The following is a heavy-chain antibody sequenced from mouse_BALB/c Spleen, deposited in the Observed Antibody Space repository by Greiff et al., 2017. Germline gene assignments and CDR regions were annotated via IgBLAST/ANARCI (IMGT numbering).Heavy chain of an antibody. CDR1: GYTFSSYW. V-gene: IGHV1-9*01. CDR3: ASYYYDYASFAY. D-gene: IGHD2-4*01. J-gene: IGHJ3*01. CDR2: ILPGSGST. Sequence: QVQLKQSGAELMKPGASVKISCKATGYTFSSYWIEWVKQRPGHGLEWIGEILPGSGSTNYNEKFKGKATFTADTSSNTAYMQLSSLTSEDSAVYYCASYYYDYASFAYWGQGTLVTVSA.